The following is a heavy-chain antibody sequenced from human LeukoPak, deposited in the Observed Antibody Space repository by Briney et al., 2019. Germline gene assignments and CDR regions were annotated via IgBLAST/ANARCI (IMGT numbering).Heavy chain of an antibody. J-gene: IGHJ4*02. CDR2: ISSRSSTI. D-gene: IGHD3-3*01. CDR1: GFTFSSYS. V-gene: IGHV3-48*01. Sequence: GGSLRLSCAASGFTFSSYSMNWVRQAPGKGLEWVSYISSRSSTIYYADSVKGRFTISRDNSKNTLYLQMNSLRAEDTAVYYCAKEGDVVIIDSFDYWGQGTLVTVSS. CDR3: AKEGDVVIIDSFDY.